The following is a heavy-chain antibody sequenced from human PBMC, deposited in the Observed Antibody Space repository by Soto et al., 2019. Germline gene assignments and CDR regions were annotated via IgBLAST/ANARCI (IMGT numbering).Heavy chain of an antibody. V-gene: IGHV6-1*01. Sequence: PXQTLSLTCVISGDSVSSNSAAWNWIRQSPSRGLEWLGRTYYRSKWNNDYAVSMKSRITINPDTSKNQFSLQLNSVIPEDTAVYYCARATTGTNMGYYYYYMDVWGKGTTVTVSS. CDR2: TYYRSKWNN. CDR3: ARATTGTNMGYYYYYMDV. CDR1: GDSVSSNSAA. J-gene: IGHJ6*03. D-gene: IGHD1-1*01.